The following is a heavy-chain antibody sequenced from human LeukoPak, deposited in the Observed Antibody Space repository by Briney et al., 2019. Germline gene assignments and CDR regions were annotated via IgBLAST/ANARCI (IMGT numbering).Heavy chain of an antibody. CDR1: GFTFSSNY. CDR3: ARDGDCTNGVCQIDY. Sequence: GGSLRLSCAASGFTFSSNYMSWVRQAPGKGLEGVSVIYSGGSTYYAHSVKGRFTISRDNSKNTLYLQMNSLRAEDTAVYYCARDGDCTNGVCQIDYWGQGTLVTVSS. CDR2: IYSGGST. V-gene: IGHV3-53*01. D-gene: IGHD2-8*01. J-gene: IGHJ4*02.